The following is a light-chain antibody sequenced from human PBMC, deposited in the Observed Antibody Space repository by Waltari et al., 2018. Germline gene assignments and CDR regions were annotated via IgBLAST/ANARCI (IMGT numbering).Light chain of an antibody. CDR3: SSYTRHETGI. V-gene: IGLV2-14*01. J-gene: IGLJ2*01. Sequence: QSALTQPASVSGSPGQSITIPCPGTCSDAGGYNFVSWYQKPPGKVPKLIIYEVNNRPSGVSNRFSGSKSGNTASLTISGLQAEDEADYYCSSYTRHETGIFGGGTKLTVL. CDR1: CSDAGGYNF. CDR2: EVN.